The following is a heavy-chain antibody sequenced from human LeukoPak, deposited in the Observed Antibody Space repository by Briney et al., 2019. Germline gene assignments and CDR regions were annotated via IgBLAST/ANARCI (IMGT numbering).Heavy chain of an antibody. CDR1: GYSFTSYW. D-gene: IGHD4-17*01. CDR2: IYPSDSDT. Sequence: PGESLKISSKGSGYSFTSYWIGWVRQMPGKGLEWLGIIYPSDSDTRYSPSFQGQVTISADKSISTAYLQWSSLKASDTAMYYCARLFYGDYVEFDYWGQGTLVTVSS. V-gene: IGHV5-51*01. CDR3: ARLFYGDYVEFDY. J-gene: IGHJ4*02.